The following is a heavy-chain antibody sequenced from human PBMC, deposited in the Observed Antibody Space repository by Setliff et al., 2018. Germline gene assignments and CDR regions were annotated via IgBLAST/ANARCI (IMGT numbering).Heavy chain of an antibody. V-gene: IGHV1-69*13. J-gene: IGHJ4*02. D-gene: IGHD3-3*01. Sequence: GASVKVSCKASGGTFSSYAISWVRQAPGQGLEWMGGIIPMFGTANYAQKFQGRVTITADESTSTAYMELSSLRSEDTAVYYCARRATYYNFWSGYYDYWGQGTLVTVSS. CDR2: IIPMFGTA. CDR1: GGTFSSYA. CDR3: ARRATYYNFWSGYYDY.